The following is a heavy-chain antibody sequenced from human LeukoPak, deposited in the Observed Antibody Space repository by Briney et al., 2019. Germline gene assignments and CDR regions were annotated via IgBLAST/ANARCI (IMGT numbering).Heavy chain of an antibody. Sequence: SETLSLTCAVYGVSFSGYYWSWIRQPPGKGLEWIGETSHSGSTNYNPSLASRVTISVDTSKKQFSLKLSSVTAADTAVYYCARARGSYLFDYWGQGTLVTVSS. CDR3: ARARGSYLFDY. CDR1: GVSFSGYY. CDR2: TSHSGST. V-gene: IGHV4-34*01. D-gene: IGHD1-26*01. J-gene: IGHJ4*02.